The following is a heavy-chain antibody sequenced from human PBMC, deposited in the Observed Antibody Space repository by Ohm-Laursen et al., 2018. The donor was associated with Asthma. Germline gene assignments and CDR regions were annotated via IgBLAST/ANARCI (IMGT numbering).Heavy chain of an antibody. J-gene: IGHJ6*02. CDR2: IYSTGST. V-gene: IGHV4-59*12. Sequence: SETLSLTCTLSGASFSTYYWGWIRQPPGKGLEWIGYIYSTGSTNYNPSLKSRVTISVDTSKTQFSLKLSSVTAADTAVYYCARSRHYYDSSGYYPVVDYYYGMDVWGQGTTVTVSS. CDR3: ARSRHYYDSSGYYPVVDYYYGMDV. D-gene: IGHD3-22*01. CDR1: GASFSTYY.